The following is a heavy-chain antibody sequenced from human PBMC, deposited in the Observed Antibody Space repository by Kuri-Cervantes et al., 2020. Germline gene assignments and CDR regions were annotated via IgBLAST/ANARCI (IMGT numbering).Heavy chain of an antibody. CDR3: AKVAPIVGAHKRGAFDI. J-gene: IGHJ3*02. CDR2: ISGSGGST. Sequence: GGSLRLSCTVSGGSISSSSYYWGWIRQPPGKGLEWVSAISGSGGSTYYADSVKGRFTISRDNSKNTLYLQMNSLRAEDTAIYYCAKVAPIVGAHKRGAFDIWGQGTMVTVSS. CDR1: GGSISSSSYY. V-gene: IGHV3-23*01. D-gene: IGHD1-26*01.